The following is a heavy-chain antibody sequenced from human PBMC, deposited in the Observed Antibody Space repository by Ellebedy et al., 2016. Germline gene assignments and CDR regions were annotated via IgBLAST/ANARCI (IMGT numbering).Heavy chain of an antibody. J-gene: IGHJ6*02. CDR3: ARDQEWLPTVYYYGVDV. CDR2: IYSTGST. V-gene: IGHV4-4*07. Sequence: SETLSLXXTVSGDSISNFYWTWIRQPAGKGLEWIGRIYSTGSTNYNPSLKSRVTMSIDTSKSQFSLKLSSVAAADTAVYYCARDQEWLPTVYYYGVDVWGQGTTVTVSS. D-gene: IGHD6-19*01. CDR1: GDSISNFY.